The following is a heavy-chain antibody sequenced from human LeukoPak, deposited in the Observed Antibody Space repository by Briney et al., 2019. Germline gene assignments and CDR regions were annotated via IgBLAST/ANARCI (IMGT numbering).Heavy chain of an antibody. D-gene: IGHD3-10*01. CDR2: IYYSGST. CDR3: ARGAGIVYGLDY. V-gene: IGHV4-61*01. CDR1: GGSISSSSYY. Sequence: SXTLXXXCTVSGGSISSSSYYWSWLRQPPGTGLEWIGYIYYSGSTNYNPSLKSRVTISVDTSKNQFSLKRSSVTAADTAGDCXARGAGIVYGLDYWGQGTLVTVSS. J-gene: IGHJ4*02.